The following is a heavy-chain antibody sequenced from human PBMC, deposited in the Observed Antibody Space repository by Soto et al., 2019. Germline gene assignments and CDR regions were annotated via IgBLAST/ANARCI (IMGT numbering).Heavy chain of an antibody. D-gene: IGHD6-19*01. J-gene: IGHJ4*02. CDR1: GFTFSDHY. V-gene: IGHV3-72*01. CDR3: ARLSKWLAEFDY. Sequence: GGSLRLSCAASGFTFSDHYMDWVRQAPGRGLEWVARTTNKNNGYTTQYAASVKGRFTISRDDSKNLLYLQMNSLKTDDTAVYYCARLSKWLAEFDYWGQGTLVTVSS. CDR2: TTNKNNGYTT.